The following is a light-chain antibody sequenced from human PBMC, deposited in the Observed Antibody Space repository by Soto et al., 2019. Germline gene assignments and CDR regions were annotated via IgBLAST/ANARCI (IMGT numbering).Light chain of an antibody. CDR1: QSVSSSY. V-gene: IGKV3-20*01. J-gene: IGKJ4*01. CDR3: QQYGSSALT. Sequence: EIVLTQSPGTLSLSPGERATLSCRASQSVSSSYLAWYQQKPGQAPRLLIYGASSRATGIPDRFSGSGSGADFTVTISTLEPEDLEVYYCQQYGSSALTFGGGTKVEIE. CDR2: GAS.